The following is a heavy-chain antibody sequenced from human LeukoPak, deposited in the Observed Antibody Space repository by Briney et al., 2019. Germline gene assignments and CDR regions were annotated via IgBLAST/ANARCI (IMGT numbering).Heavy chain of an antibody. CDR3: ARDWGSGHSYSFDY. Sequence: GGSLRLSCAASGFTFSSYAMHWVRQAPGKGLEWVAVISYDGSNKYYADSVKGRFTISRDNSKNTLYLQMNSLRAEDTAVYYCARDWGSGHSYSFDYWGQGTLVTVSS. J-gene: IGHJ4*02. CDR1: GFTFSSYA. V-gene: IGHV3-30-3*01. D-gene: IGHD2-21*02. CDR2: ISYDGSNK.